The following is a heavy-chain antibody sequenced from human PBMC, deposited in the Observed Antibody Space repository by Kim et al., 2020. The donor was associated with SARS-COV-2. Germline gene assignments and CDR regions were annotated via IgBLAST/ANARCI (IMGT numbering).Heavy chain of an antibody. CDR3: ASRGLIAVAGYDY. V-gene: IGHV4-4*02. D-gene: IGHD6-19*01. J-gene: IGHJ4*02. Sequence: NPSLQSRVTISVDKSKNPFSLKLSSVTAADTAVYYCASRGLIAVAGYDYWGQGTLVTVSS.